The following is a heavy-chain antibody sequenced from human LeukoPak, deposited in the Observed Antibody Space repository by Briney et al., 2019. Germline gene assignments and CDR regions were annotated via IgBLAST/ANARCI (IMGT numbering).Heavy chain of an antibody. Sequence: GGSLRLSCAASGFTFSDYYMSWIRQAPGKGLEWVSYISSSSSYTNYADSVKGRFTISRDNAENSLYLQMNSLRDEDTAVYYCARAPLVRGVIPPFDYWGQGALVSVSS. CDR2: ISSSSSYT. CDR1: GFTFSDYY. J-gene: IGHJ4*02. CDR3: ARAPLVRGVIPPFDY. D-gene: IGHD3-10*01. V-gene: IGHV3-11*06.